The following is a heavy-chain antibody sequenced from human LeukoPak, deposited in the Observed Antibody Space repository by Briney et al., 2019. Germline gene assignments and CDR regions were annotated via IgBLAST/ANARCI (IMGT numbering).Heavy chain of an antibody. CDR3: AKVIQMVVAATDYYYGMDV. D-gene: IGHD2-15*01. V-gene: IGHV3-23*01. J-gene: IGHJ6*02. CDR1: GFTFSTYA. Sequence: GGSLRLSCVASGFTFSTYAMSWVRQAAGKGLEWVSGISGSGGRTYHADSVRGRFTISRDNSKNTLYLQMNSLRAEDTAVYYCAKVIQMVVAATDYYYGMDVWGQGTTVTVSS. CDR2: ISGSGGRT.